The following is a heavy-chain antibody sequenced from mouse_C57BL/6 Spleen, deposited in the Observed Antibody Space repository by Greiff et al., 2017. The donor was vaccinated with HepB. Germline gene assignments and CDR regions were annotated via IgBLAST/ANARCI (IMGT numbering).Heavy chain of an antibody. V-gene: IGHV1-82*01. J-gene: IGHJ2*01. CDR3: ARSSYSDY. CDR2: IYPGDGDT. Sequence: VKLQQSGPELVKPGASVKISCKASGYAFSSSWMNWVKQRPGKGLEWIGRIYPGDGDTNYNGKFKGKATLTADKSSSTAYMQLSSLTSEDSAVYFCARSSYSDYWGQGTTLTVSS. CDR1: GYAFSSSW.